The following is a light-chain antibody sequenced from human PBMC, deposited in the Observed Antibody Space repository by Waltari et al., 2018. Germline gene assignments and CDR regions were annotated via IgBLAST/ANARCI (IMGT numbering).Light chain of an antibody. CDR3: MQALQTPWT. Sequence: DIVMTQSPLSLSVTPGEPASISCRSTQSLLHSLGNTYLDWYLQRPGQSPQLLIYLGSIRASGVPDRFSGRGSGTDFTLQISSVEAEDVGIYYCMQALQTPWTFGQGTRVEI. J-gene: IGKJ1*01. CDR1: QSLLHSLGNTY. V-gene: IGKV2-28*01. CDR2: LGS.